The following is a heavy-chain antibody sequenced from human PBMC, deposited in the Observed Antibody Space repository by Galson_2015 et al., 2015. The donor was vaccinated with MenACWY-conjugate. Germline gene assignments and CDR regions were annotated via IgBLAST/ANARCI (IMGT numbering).Heavy chain of an antibody. CDR1: GFSFRSYD. CDR3: ARGVYDSSGYYFP. D-gene: IGHD3-22*01. V-gene: IGHV3-48*03. CDR2: ITSSGNTI. Sequence: LSLSCAAAGFSFRSYDMHWVRQAPGQGLEWVSSITSSGNTIYYADSVQGPFTISRDNAKNSLYLQMNSPRSEDTAVYYCARGVYDSSGYYFPWGQGTLVTVSS. J-gene: IGHJ1*01.